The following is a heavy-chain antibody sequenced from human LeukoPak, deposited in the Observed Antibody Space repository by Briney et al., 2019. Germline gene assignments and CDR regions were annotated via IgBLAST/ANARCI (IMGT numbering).Heavy chain of an antibody. D-gene: IGHD2/OR15-2a*01. V-gene: IGHV3-33*01. CDR3: ARDDFSQGYSFYGMDV. J-gene: IGHJ6*02. CDR1: GFTFSTYG. Sequence: GRSLRLSRAASGFTFSTYGMHWVRQAPGKGLEWVAVVWHDGSNKYYADSVKGRFTISRDNSKNTLSLQMSSLRAEDTAVYYCARDDFSQGYSFYGMDVWGQGTTVTVSS. CDR2: VWHDGSNK.